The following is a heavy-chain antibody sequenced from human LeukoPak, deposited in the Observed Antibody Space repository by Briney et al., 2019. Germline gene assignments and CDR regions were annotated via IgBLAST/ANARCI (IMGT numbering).Heavy chain of an antibody. CDR2: IYYSGST. CDR3: ARDGYSGYEFDY. Sequence: SETLSLTCTVSGGSISSYYWSWIRQPPGKGLEWIGYIYYSGSTNYNPSLKSRVTISVDTSKNQFSLKLSSVTAADTAVYYCARDGYSGYEFDYWGQGTLVTVSS. D-gene: IGHD5-12*01. V-gene: IGHV4-59*01. J-gene: IGHJ4*02. CDR1: GGSISSYY.